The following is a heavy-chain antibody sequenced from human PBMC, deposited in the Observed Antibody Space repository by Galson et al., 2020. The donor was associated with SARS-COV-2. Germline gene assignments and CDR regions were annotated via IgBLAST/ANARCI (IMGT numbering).Heavy chain of an antibody. CDR3: AKDRGHDYGDYGPDY. J-gene: IGHJ4*02. CDR2: ISYDGSNK. V-gene: IGHV3-30*18. Sequence: GGSLRLSCAASGFTFSGYGMHWVRQAPGKGLEWVAVISYDGSNKYYADSVKGRFTISRDNSKNTLYLQMNSLRAEDTAVYYCAKDRGHDYGDYGPDYWGQGTLVTVSS. CDR1: GFTFSGYG. D-gene: IGHD4-17*01.